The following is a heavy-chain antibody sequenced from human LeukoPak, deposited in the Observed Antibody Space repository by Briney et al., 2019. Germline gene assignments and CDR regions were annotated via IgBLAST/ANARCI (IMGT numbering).Heavy chain of an antibody. CDR3: ATGGHYYGSGISLLLDY. D-gene: IGHD3-10*01. J-gene: IGHJ4*02. CDR1: GYTFTDYY. V-gene: IGHV1-69-2*01. Sequence: ASVKISCKVSGYTFTDYYMHWVQQAPGKELEWMGLVDPEDGETIYAEKFQGRVTITADTSTDTAYMELSSLRSEDTAVYYCATGGHYYGSGISLLLDYWGQGTLVTVSS. CDR2: VDPEDGET.